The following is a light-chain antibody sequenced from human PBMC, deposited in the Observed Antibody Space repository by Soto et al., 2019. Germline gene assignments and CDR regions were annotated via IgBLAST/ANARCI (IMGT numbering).Light chain of an antibody. CDR2: AAS. CDR3: QQANSFPWT. V-gene: IGKV1-12*01. J-gene: IGKJ1*01. CDR1: QGVTRW. Sequence: DIQMTQSPSSLSASVGDRVTITCRASQGVTRWLAWYQQKPGKAPNLLIYAASSLQSGVPSRFSGSGSGTDFTLTISSLQPEDFATYYCQQANSFPWTFGQGTKVEIK.